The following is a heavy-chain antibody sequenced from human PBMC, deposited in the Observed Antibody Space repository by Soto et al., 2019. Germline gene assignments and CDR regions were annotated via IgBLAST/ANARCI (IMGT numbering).Heavy chain of an antibody. D-gene: IGHD2-15*01. CDR2: IKQDGSEK. V-gene: IGHV3-7*03. CDR3: ARDVRGVGYCSGGSCPPRYGMDV. Sequence: EVQLVESGGGLVQPGGSLRLSCAASGFTFSSYWMSWVRQAPGKGLEWVANIKQDGSEKYYVDSVKGRFTISRDNAKNSLYLQMNSLRAEDTAVYYCARDVRGVGYCSGGSCPPRYGMDVWGQGTTVTVSS. J-gene: IGHJ6*02. CDR1: GFTFSSYW.